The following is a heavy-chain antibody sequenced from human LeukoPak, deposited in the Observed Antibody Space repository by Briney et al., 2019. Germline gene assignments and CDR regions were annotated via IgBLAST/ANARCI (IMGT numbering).Heavy chain of an antibody. J-gene: IGHJ6*02. CDR2: INTNTGNP. CDR1: GYTFTSYA. CDR3: ARDPGIAVAGAMELRNYGMDV. V-gene: IGHV7-4-1*02. D-gene: IGHD6-19*01. Sequence: GASVKVSCKASGYTFTSYAMNWVRQAPGQGLEWMGWINTNTGNPTYAQGFTGRFVFSLDTSVSTAYLQISSLKAEDTAVYYCARDPGIAVAGAMELRNYGMDVWGQGTTVTVSS.